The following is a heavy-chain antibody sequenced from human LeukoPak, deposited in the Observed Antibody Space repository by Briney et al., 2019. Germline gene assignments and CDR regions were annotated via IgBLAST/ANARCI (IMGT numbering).Heavy chain of an antibody. J-gene: IGHJ1*01. D-gene: IGHD2-21*02. CDR1: GGIFSSYA. CDR2: IIPIFGIA. CDR3: ARPICGGDCYTAWEYFQH. Sequence: GASVKVSCMASGGIFSSYAISWVRQAARQGLEWMGRIIPIFGIANYAQKFQGRVTITADKTTSTAYRELSSLRSEDTAVYYCARPICGGDCYTAWEYFQHWGQGTLVTVSS. V-gene: IGHV1-69*04.